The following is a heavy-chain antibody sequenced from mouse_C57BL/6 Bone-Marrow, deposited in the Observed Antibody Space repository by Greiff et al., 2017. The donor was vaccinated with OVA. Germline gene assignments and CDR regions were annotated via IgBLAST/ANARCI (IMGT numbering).Heavy chain of an antibody. CDR2: ISNGGGST. CDR1: GFTFSDYY. D-gene: IGHD2-3*01. CDR3: ARLFYPGYFDV. Sequence: EVMLVESGGGLVQPGGSLKLSCAASGFTFSDYYMYWVRQTPEKRLEWVAYISNGGGSTYYPDTVKGRFTISRDNAKNTLYLQMSRLKSEDTAMYYCARLFYPGYFDVWGTGTTVTVSS. J-gene: IGHJ1*03. V-gene: IGHV5-12*01.